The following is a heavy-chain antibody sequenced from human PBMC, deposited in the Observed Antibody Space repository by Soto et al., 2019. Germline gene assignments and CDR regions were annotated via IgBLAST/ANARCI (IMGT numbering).Heavy chain of an antibody. CDR3: AKDVTMIRGALDY. J-gene: IGHJ4*02. D-gene: IGHD3-10*01. CDR2: ISGSGTST. CDR1: GFTFSSYA. V-gene: IGHV3-23*01. Sequence: PGGSLRLSCAASGFTFSSYAMIWVRQAPGKGLEWVSGISGSGTSTYYADSVKGRFTISRDNSMNTLYLQMNSLRAEDTAVYYCAKDVTMIRGALDYWGQGTLVTVSS.